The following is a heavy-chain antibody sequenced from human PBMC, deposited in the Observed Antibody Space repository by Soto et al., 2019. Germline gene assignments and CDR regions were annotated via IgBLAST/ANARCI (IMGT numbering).Heavy chain of an antibody. Sequence: QVQLVESGGGVVQPGRSLRLSCAASGFTFSSYGMHWVRQAPGKGLEWVAVISYDGSNKYYADSVKGRFTISRDNSKNTLYLQMNSLRAEDTAVYYWAIRMDVWGQGTTVTVSS. V-gene: IGHV3-30*03. CDR1: GFTFSSYG. CDR2: ISYDGSNK. J-gene: IGHJ6*02. CDR3: AIRMDV.